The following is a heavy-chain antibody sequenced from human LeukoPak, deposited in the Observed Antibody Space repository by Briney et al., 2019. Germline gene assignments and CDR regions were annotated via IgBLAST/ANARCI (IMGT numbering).Heavy chain of an antibody. CDR2: IYYSGST. Sequence: SSETLSLTCTVSGGSISSYYWSWIRQPPGKGLEWIGYIYYSGSTNYNPSLKSRVTISVDTSKNQFSLKLSSVTAADTAVYYCARSYGSGNLHWGQGTMVTVSS. V-gene: IGHV4-59*01. CDR1: GGSISSYY. J-gene: IGHJ3*01. CDR3: ARSYGSGNLH. D-gene: IGHD3-10*01.